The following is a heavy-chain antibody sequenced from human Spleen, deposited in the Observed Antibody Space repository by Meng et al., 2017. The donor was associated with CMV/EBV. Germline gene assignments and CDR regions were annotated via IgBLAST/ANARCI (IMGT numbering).Heavy chain of an antibody. CDR2: ISSRSSYI. CDR3: ARESVQPAASFDS. J-gene: IGHJ4*02. Sequence: GESLKISCAASGFSFSSYGVNWVRQAPGKGLEWVSSISSRSSYIYYADSVKGRFTISRDNAKNSLYLQMNSLRAEDTAVYFCARESVQPAASFDSWGQGTLVTVSS. D-gene: IGHD2-2*01. V-gene: IGHV3-21*01. CDR1: GFSFSSYG.